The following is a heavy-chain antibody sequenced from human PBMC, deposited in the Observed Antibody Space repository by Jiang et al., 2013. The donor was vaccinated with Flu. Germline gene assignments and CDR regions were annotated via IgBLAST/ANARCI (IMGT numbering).Heavy chain of an antibody. CDR1: GGSISSSSYY. J-gene: IGHJ6*02. D-gene: IGHD3-3*01. CDR3: ARTYYDFWSGSYGMDV. Sequence: GPGLVKPSETLSLTCTVSGGSISSSSYYWGWIRQPPGKGLEWIGSIYYSGSTYYNPSLKSRVTISVDTSKNQFSLKLSSVTAADTAVYYCARTYYDFWSGSYGMDVWGQGTTVTVSS. V-gene: IGHV4-39*01. CDR2: IYYSGST.